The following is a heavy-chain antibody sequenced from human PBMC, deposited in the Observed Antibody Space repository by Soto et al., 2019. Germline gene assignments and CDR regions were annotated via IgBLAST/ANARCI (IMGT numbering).Heavy chain of an antibody. D-gene: IGHD3-3*01. J-gene: IGHJ6*02. V-gene: IGHV1-24*01. CDR3: ARVGGYDFWSGYPHYGMDV. CDR1: GYTLTELS. CDR2: FDPEDGET. Sequence: ASVKVSCKVSGYTLTELSMHWVRQAPGKGLEWMGGFDPEDGETIYAQKFQGRVTMTEDTSTDTAYMELSSLRSEDTAVYYCARVGGYDFWSGYPHYGMDVWGQGTTVTVSS.